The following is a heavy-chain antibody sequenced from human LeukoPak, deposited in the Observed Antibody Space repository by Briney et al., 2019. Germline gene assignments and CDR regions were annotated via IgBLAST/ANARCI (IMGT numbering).Heavy chain of an antibody. CDR2: ISSRSDTI. J-gene: IGHJ4*02. D-gene: IGHD3-9*01. V-gene: IGHV3-48*04. CDR3: ARDSYDILTGYRFDS. CDR1: GFTFSSYS. Sequence: GGSLRLSCAASGFTFSSYSMHWVRQAPGKGLEWVSYISSRSDTIYYTDSVKGRFTISRDNAKNSLYLQMNSLRAEDTAVYYCARDSYDILTGYRFDSWGQGTLVTVSS.